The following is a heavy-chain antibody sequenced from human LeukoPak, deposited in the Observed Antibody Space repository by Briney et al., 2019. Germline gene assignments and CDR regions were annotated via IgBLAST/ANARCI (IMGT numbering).Heavy chain of an antibody. Sequence: SVKVSCKASGGTFSSYAISWVRQAPGQGLEWMGGIIPIFGTANYAQKFQGRVTITADESTSTAYMELSSLRSEDMAVYYCARTDSHRPYYYYYMDVWGKGTTVTVSS. J-gene: IGHJ6*03. V-gene: IGHV1-69*13. D-gene: IGHD1-14*01. CDR3: ARTDSHRPYYYYYMDV. CDR2: IIPIFGTA. CDR1: GGTFSSYA.